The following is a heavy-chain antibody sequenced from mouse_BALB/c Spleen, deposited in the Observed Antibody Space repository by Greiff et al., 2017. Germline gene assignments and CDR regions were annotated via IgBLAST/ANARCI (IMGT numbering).Heavy chain of an antibody. CDR2: INPYNGDT. Sequence: VQLQQSGPELVKPGASVKISCKASGYSFTGYFMNWVMQSHGKSLEWIGRINPYNGDTFYNQKFKGKATLTVDKSSSTAHMELRSLASEDSAVYYCARDYGSKAWFAYWGQGTLVTVSA. V-gene: IGHV1-20*02. D-gene: IGHD1-1*01. CDR3: ARDYGSKAWFAY. J-gene: IGHJ3*01. CDR1: GYSFTGYF.